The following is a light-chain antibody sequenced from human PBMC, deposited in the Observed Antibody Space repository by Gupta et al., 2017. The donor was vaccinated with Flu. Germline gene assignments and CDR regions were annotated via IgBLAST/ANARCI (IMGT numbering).Light chain of an antibody. Sequence: EIVMLKSQISLPVTPGEPASIPCRSSQSLLHSNGYNYLDWYLQKPGQSPQLLIYLGSNRASGVPDRFSGSGSGTDFTLKISRVEAEDVGVYYCMQALQTPLTFAGGTKVEIK. CDR2: LGS. CDR3: MQALQTPLT. V-gene: IGKV2-28*01. J-gene: IGKJ4*01. CDR1: QSLLHSNGYNY.